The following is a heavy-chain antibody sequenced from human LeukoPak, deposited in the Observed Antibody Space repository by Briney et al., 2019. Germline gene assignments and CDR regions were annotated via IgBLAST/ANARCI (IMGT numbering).Heavy chain of an antibody. D-gene: IGHD5-12*01. CDR3: ARVGGNSDIVATTGNWFDP. Sequence: GASVKVSCKASGYTFTGYYMHWVRLAPGQGLEGMGWINPNSGGTNYAQKFQGRVTMTRDTSISTAYMELSRLRSDDTAVYYCARVGGNSDIVATTGNWFDPWGQGTLVTVSS. CDR2: INPNSGGT. V-gene: IGHV1-2*02. CDR1: GYTFTGYY. J-gene: IGHJ5*02.